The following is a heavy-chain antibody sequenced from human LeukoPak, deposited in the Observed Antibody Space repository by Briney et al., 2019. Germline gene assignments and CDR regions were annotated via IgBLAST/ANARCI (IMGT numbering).Heavy chain of an antibody. CDR2: IYDSGST. CDR3: ARDTPSLPTGWFDP. D-gene: IGHD4-11*01. CDR1: GGSISSNY. J-gene: IGHJ5*02. Sequence: SETLSLTCTVSGGSISSNYWSWLRQPPGKGMEWVGYIYDSGSTNYNPSLKSRVPITMDKYRNQFSLTLSSVTAADTAVYYCARDTPSLPTGWFDPWGQGTLGTVSA. V-gene: IGHV4-59*01.